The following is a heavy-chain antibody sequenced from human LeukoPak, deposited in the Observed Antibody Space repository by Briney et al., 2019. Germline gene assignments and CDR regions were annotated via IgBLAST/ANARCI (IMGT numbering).Heavy chain of an antibody. D-gene: IGHD6-19*01. CDR2: INHSGST. J-gene: IGHJ2*01. CDR3: ARGQWLDWYFDL. CDR1: GGSFSGYY. V-gene: IGHV4-34*01. Sequence: SETLSLTCAVYGGSFSGYYWSWIRQPPGKGLEWTGEINHSGSTNYNPSLKSRVTISVDTSKNQFSLKLSSVTAADTAVYYCARGQWLDWYFDLWGRGTLVTVSS.